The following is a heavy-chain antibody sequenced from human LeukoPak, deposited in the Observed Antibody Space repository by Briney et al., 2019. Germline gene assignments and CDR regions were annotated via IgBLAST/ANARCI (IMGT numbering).Heavy chain of an antibody. J-gene: IGHJ4*02. D-gene: IGHD3-22*01. V-gene: IGHV3-23*01. CDR1: GFTFSSYG. CDR3: AKGRGFLDY. Sequence: GGSLRLSCAASGFTFSSYGMSWVRQAPGKGLEWVSGIRGSGGSTYYADSVKGRFTISRDNSKNTLYLQMNSLRAEDTAVYYCAKGRGFLDYWGQGTLVTVSS. CDR2: IRGSGGST.